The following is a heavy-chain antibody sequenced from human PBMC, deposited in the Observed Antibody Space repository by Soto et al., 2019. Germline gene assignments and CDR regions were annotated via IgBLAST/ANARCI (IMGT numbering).Heavy chain of an antibody. J-gene: IGHJ6*02. V-gene: IGHV4-59*01. CDR1: GGSIIPSY. Sequence: PETLSLTCTVSGGSIIPSYWSWIRRPPGKGLEWIAYIYDTGISGYTPSTSYNPSLKSRVTMSVDTSKSQFSLKLTSVTAADTAVYYCARGEDAFFYYGLDVWGQGITVTVSS. CDR3: ARGEDAFFYYGLDV. CDR2: IYDTGISGYTPST.